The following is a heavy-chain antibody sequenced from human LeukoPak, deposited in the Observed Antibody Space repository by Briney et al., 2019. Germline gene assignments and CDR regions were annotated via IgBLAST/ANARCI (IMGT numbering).Heavy chain of an antibody. Sequence: PGGSLRLSCAASGFTLSSYTMNWVRQAPGKGLEWVSAISGSGGNAYYADSVKGRFTISRDNSKNTLNLQMNSLRAEDTAVYYCARGVIAAAGFFDYWGQGTLVTVSS. CDR1: GFTLSSYT. V-gene: IGHV3-23*01. CDR3: ARGVIAAAGFFDY. J-gene: IGHJ4*02. D-gene: IGHD6-13*01. CDR2: ISGSGGNA.